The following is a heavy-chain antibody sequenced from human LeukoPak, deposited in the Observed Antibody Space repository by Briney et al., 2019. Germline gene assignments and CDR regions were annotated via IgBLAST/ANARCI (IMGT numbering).Heavy chain of an antibody. V-gene: IGHV1-18*01. CDR3: ARERVEYYDSSGYYYRYYFDY. CDR2: ISAYNGNT. CDR1: GYTFTSYG. D-gene: IGHD3-22*01. J-gene: IGHJ4*02. Sequence: ASVTVSCKASGYTFTSYGISWVRQAPGQGLEWMGWISAYNGNTNYAQKLQGRVTMTTDTSTSTAYMELRSLRSDDTAVYYCARERVEYYDSSGYYYRYYFDYWSQGTLVTVSS.